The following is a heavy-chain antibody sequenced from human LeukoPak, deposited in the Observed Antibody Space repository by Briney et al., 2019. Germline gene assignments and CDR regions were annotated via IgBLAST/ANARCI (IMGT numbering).Heavy chain of an antibody. CDR2: INRSGGSR. J-gene: IGHJ4*02. Sequence: ASVKVSCKASGYTFTSYYMHWVRQPPGQGLDWRGIINRSGGSRSYAQKFQGRVTMTRDMSTSTVYMELSSLRSEDTAVYYCAGLGIGRTFDYWGQGTLVPVSS. V-gene: IGHV1-46*01. CDR3: AGLGIGRTFDY. CDR1: GYTFTSYY. D-gene: IGHD3/OR15-3a*01.